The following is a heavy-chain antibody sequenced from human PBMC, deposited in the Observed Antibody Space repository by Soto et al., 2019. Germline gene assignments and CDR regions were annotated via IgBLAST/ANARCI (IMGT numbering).Heavy chain of an antibody. J-gene: IGHJ6*02. D-gene: IGHD2-2*01. CDR1: GYSFSSYW. CDR2: IYPGDSDT. V-gene: IGHV5-51*01. Sequence: PGESLKISCKGSGYSFSSYWIGWVRQMPGKGLEWMGIIYPGDSDTRYSPSFQGQVTISADKSISTAYLQWSSLKASDTAMYYCAVGYCISTSCLDGYYYYGMEVWGQGTTVTVSS. CDR3: AVGYCISTSCLDGYYYYGMEV.